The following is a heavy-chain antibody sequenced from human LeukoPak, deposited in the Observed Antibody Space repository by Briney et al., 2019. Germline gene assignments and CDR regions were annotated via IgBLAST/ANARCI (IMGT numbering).Heavy chain of an antibody. D-gene: IGHD3-10*01. V-gene: IGHV4-39*01. CDR2: IYFVGNT. J-gene: IGHJ5*02. CDR3: ARHASVWFFNWFDP. Sequence: SETLSLTCTVSGDSIRSTSYFWGWIRQSPGRGLQWIGSIYFVGNTYYNPSLKSRVTISVDTSKNQFSLKLSSVTAADTAVYYCARHASVWFFNWFDPWGQGTLVTVSS. CDR1: GDSIRSTSYF.